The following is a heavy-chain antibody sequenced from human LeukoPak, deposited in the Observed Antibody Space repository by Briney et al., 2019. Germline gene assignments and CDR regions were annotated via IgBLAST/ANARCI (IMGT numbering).Heavy chain of an antibody. CDR2: IRSKTYGGTT. D-gene: IGHD1-26*01. CDR3: TKVEWELPRN. CDR1: GFTFGDYA. V-gene: IGHV3-49*04. J-gene: IGHJ4*02. Sequence: GGSLRLSCRTAGFTFGDYAMSWVRQAPGKGLEWVGFIRSKTYGGTTEYDASVKDRFTISRDDSKSIAYLQMNSLKTEDTGVYSCTKVEWELPRNWGQGTLVTVST.